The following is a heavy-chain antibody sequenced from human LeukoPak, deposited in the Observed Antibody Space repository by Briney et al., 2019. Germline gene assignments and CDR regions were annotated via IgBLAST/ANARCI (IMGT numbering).Heavy chain of an antibody. J-gene: IGHJ5*02. CDR2: IYHSGST. V-gene: IGHV4-38-2*01. CDR3: VRADPDYGLNWFDP. D-gene: IGHD4-17*01. Sequence: PSETLPLTCAVSGYSIRSAYYWGWIRQPPGKGLEWIGSIYHSGSTYYNPSLKSRVTMSVDTSKNQFSLKLSSVTAADMAVYYCVRADPDYGLNWFDPWGQGTLVTVSS. CDR1: GYSIRSAYY.